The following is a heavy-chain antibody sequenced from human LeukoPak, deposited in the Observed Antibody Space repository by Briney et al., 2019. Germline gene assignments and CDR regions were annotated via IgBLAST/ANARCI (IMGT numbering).Heavy chain of an antibody. Sequence: GGSLRLSCAASGFTFSSNAIHWVRQAPGKGLEWVAEISYDGGNTYYADSVKGRFTISRDNYKNTLYLQMNSLRAEDTAVYYCAKEGTGIHFDYWGQGTLVSVSS. V-gene: IGHV3-30-3*01. CDR2: ISYDGGNT. J-gene: IGHJ4*02. D-gene: IGHD1-1*01. CDR1: GFTFSSNA. CDR3: AKEGTGIHFDY.